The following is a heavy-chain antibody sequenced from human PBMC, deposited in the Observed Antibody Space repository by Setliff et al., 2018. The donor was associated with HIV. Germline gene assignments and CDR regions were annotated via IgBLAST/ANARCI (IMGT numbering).Heavy chain of an antibody. D-gene: IGHD5-18*01. J-gene: IGHJ4*02. V-gene: IGHV3-11*04. CDR1: GFTFSDYD. Sequence: GGSLRLSCAASGFTFSDYDMNWIRQAPGKGLEWVSYISSSGSTIFYADSVKGRFTISRDNAKDSLYLQMKSLRAEDTAIYYCARDLDGRQLWSPFDYWGQGTLVTVSS. CDR3: ARDLDGRQLWSPFDY. CDR2: ISSSGSTI.